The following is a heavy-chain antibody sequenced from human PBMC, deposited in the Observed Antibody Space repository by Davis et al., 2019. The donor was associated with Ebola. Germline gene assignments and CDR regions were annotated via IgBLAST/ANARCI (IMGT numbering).Heavy chain of an antibody. J-gene: IGHJ4*02. Sequence: PSETLSLTCAVYGGSFSGYYWSWIRQPPGKGLEWIGEINHSGSTNYNPSLKSRVTISVDTSKNQFSLKLSSVTAADTAVYYCARRDLGAVAGSFDYWGQGTLVTVSS. V-gene: IGHV4-34*01. D-gene: IGHD6-19*01. CDR2: INHSGST. CDR1: GGSFSGYY. CDR3: ARRDLGAVAGSFDY.